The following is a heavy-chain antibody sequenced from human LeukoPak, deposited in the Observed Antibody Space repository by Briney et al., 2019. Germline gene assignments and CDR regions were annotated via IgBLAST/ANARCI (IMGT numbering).Heavy chain of an antibody. D-gene: IGHD5-24*01. J-gene: IGHJ3*02. CDR1: GFTFSSYA. V-gene: IGHV3-23*01. CDR3: AKDVEMAPSYAFDI. Sequence: PGGSLRLSCAASGFTFSSYAMSWVRQAPGKGLELVSAISGSGGGTYYADSVKGRFTISRDNSKNTLYLQMNSLRAEDTAVYYCAKDVEMAPSYAFDIWGQGTMVTVSS. CDR2: ISGSGGGT.